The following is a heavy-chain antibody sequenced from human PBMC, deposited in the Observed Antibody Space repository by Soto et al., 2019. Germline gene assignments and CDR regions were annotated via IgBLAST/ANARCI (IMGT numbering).Heavy chain of an antibody. CDR1: GGSFSGYY. CDR2: INPTGST. J-gene: IGHJ4*02. CDR3: ARGRDGGAAI. Sequence: QVQLQQWGAGLLKPSETLSLTCAVYGGSFSGYYWSWIRQPPGKGLEWIGEINPTGSTSYTQSLKSRLTISVDTSKNYLSLKVTSATAADSAMYYCARGRDGGAAIWGQGTLVTVSS. D-gene: IGHD4-17*01. V-gene: IGHV4-34*01.